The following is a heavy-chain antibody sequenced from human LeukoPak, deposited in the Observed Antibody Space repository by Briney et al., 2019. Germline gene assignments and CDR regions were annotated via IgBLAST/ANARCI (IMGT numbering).Heavy chain of an antibody. Sequence: EASVKVSCQASGYTFTGYYMHWVRQAPGQGLEWMGWINPNSGGTNYVQKFQGRVTMTRDTSISTAYMELIRLRSDDRAVCYGERYGLAVGYWGQGTVVTVSS. CDR1: GYTFTGYY. CDR2: INPNSGGT. V-gene: IGHV1-2*02. J-gene: IGHJ4*02. CDR3: ERYGLAVGY. D-gene: IGHD6-19*01.